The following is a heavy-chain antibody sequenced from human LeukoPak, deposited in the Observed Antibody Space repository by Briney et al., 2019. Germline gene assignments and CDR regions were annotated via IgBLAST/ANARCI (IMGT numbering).Heavy chain of an antibody. D-gene: IGHD1-14*01. J-gene: IGHJ6*03. CDR3: ARGRTPFYYYYMDV. V-gene: IGHV1-69*13. CDR2: IIPIFGTA. CDR1: GGTFSSYA. Sequence: WASVKVSCKASGGTFSSYAISWVRQAPGQGLEWMGGIIPIFGTANYAQKFQGRVTITADESTSTAYMELSSLRSEDTAAYCCARGRTPFYYYYMDVWGKGTTVTVSS.